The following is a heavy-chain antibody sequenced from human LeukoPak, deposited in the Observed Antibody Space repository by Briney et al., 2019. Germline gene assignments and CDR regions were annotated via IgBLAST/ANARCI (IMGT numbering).Heavy chain of an antibody. CDR1: GFTVSNNY. Sequence: GGSLRLSCAASGFTVSNNYMSWVRQAPGKGLEWVSVIYSGGSTYYADSVKGRFTISRDNSKNTLYLQMNSLRAEDTAVYYCARSPPGIQLWQNYFDYWGQGTLVTVSS. D-gene: IGHD5-18*01. J-gene: IGHJ4*02. CDR3: ARSPPGIQLWQNYFDY. CDR2: IYSGGST. V-gene: IGHV3-53*01.